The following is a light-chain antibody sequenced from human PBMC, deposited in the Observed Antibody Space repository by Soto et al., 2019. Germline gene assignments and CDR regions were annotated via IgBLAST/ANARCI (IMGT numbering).Light chain of an antibody. CDR1: SSNIGAGYD. J-gene: IGLJ2*01. V-gene: IGLV1-40*01. CDR2: GNS. Sequence: QPVLTQPPSVSGAPGQRVTISCTGSSSNIGAGYDVHWYQQLPGTAPKLLIYGNSNRPSGVPDRFSGSKSGTSASLAITGLQAEDEADYYCQSYDSSSSVVFGGGTKVTVL. CDR3: QSYDSSSSVV.